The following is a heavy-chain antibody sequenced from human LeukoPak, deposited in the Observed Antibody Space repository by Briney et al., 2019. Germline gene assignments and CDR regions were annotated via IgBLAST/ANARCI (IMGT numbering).Heavy chain of an antibody. CDR1: GGSISSYY. CDR2: IYYSGST. Sequence: PSETLSLTCTVSGGSISSYYWSWIRQPPGKGLEWIGYIYYSGSTNYNPSLKSRVTISVDTSKNQFSLKLSSVTAADTAVYYCARAGSSGWYGYWGQGTLVTVSS. D-gene: IGHD6-19*01. J-gene: IGHJ4*02. V-gene: IGHV4-59*01. CDR3: ARAGSSGWYGY.